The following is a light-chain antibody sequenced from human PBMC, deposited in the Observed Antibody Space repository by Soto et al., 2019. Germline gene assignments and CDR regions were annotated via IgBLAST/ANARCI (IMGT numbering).Light chain of an antibody. CDR2: GNK. CDR3: QSYEGIVSGYV. Sequence: QSVLTQPPSVSGAPGQRVTISCTGSSSNIGAGYDVHWYQQLPGTAPKLLIFGNKDRPSGVPDRFSASESGTSASLAITGLQAEDEADYYCQSYEGIVSGYVFGTGTKVTVL. J-gene: IGLJ1*01. CDR1: SSNIGAGYD. V-gene: IGLV1-40*01.